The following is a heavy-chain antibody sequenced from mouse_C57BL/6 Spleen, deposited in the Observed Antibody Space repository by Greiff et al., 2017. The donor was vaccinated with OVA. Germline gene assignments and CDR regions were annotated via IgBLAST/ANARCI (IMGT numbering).Heavy chain of an antibody. D-gene: IGHD2-4*01. CDR1: GFSLSTFGMG. V-gene: IGHV8-8*01. CDR3: ARIYDYGDYYAMDY. CDR2: IWWDDDK. J-gene: IGHJ4*01. Sequence: QVTLKECGPGILQPSQTLSLTCSFSGFSLSTFGMGVGWIRQPTGKGLEWLAHIWWDDDKYYNPALKSRLTISKDTSKNQVFLKIANVDTADTATYYCARIYDYGDYYAMDYWGQGTSVTVSS.